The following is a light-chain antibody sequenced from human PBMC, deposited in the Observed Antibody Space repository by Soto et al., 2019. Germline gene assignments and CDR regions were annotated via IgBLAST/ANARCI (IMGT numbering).Light chain of an antibody. Sequence: AIQITQSPSSLSASVGDRVTITCRASQVLRNDLGWYQHIPGKAPKLLIYAASTLQNGVPSRFSGSGSVTDFTLTISGLQPEDSATYYCLQDYRYPFTFGQGTKLQIK. V-gene: IGKV1-6*01. J-gene: IGKJ2*01. CDR2: AAS. CDR3: LQDYRYPFT. CDR1: QVLRND.